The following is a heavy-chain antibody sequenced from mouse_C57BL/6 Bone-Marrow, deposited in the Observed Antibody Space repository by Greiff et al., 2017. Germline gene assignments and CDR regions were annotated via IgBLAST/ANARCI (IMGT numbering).Heavy chain of an antibody. V-gene: IGHV1-26*01. CDR3: ARSTVRVFYFDY. CDR1: GYTFTDYY. D-gene: IGHD1-1*01. J-gene: IGHJ2*01. Sequence: VQLQQSGPELVKPGASVKISCKASGYTFTDYYMNWVKQSHGKSLEWIGDINPNNGGTSYNQKFKGKATLTVYKSSSTAYMELRSLTSEDSAVYYCARSTVRVFYFDYWGQGTTLTVSS. CDR2: INPNNGGT.